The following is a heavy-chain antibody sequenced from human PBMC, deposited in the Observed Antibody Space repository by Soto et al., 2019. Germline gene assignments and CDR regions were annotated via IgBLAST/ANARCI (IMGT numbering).Heavy chain of an antibody. J-gene: IGHJ4*02. Sequence: SVKVSCKASGGTFSSYAISWVRQAPGQWLEWMGGIIPIFGTANYAQKFQGRVTITADESTSTAYMELSSLRSEDTAVYYCARVVDYGDKQPFDYWGQGTLVTVSS. CDR1: GGTFSSYA. V-gene: IGHV1-69*13. CDR3: ARVVDYGDKQPFDY. D-gene: IGHD4-17*01. CDR2: IIPIFGTA.